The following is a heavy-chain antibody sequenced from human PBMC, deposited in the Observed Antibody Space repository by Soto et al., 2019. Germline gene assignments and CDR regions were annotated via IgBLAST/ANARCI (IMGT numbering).Heavy chain of an antibody. CDR3: ATLNWGAFDY. J-gene: IGHJ4*02. V-gene: IGHV1-3*01. D-gene: IGHD7-27*01. CDR1: GFTFSSFP. CDR2: VNVGNGDT. Sequence: QVQLVQSGAEVKKPGASVKVSCKGSGFTFSSFPIHWVRQAPGQRLEWMGWVNVGNGDTRYSPNFQDRVTISRDASASTVYMNLSSLTSEDTSVFYCATLNWGAFDYWGQGTMVTVSS.